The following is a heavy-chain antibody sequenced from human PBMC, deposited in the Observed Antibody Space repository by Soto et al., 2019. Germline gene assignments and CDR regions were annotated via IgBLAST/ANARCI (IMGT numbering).Heavy chain of an antibody. D-gene: IGHD2-15*01. Sequence: PGGSLRLSCVVSGFSFSDSYMTWFRQIPGKGLEWIASISSGAFTISYAASITGRLTISRDNSKNTLYLQMDSLRAEDSAVYYCASATVVAATFDFWGQGTLVTVSS. J-gene: IGHJ4*02. CDR1: GFSFSDSY. CDR3: ASATVVAATFDF. V-gene: IGHV3-11*04. CDR2: ISSGAFTI.